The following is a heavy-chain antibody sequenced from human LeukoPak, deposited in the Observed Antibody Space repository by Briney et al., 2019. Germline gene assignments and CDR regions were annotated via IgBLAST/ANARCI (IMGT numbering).Heavy chain of an antibody. CDR3: ARLYLPYTSAWYGSAFDI. Sequence: GESLKISCKSSGYSFTSYWIAWVRQMPGRGLEWMGILYPGDSDTRYSPSFQGQVTISADRSITTAYLQWSSLKASDTAMYYCARLYLPYTSAWYGSAFDIWGQGTMVTVSS. CDR1: GYSFTSYW. V-gene: IGHV5-51*01. J-gene: IGHJ3*02. CDR2: LYPGDSDT. D-gene: IGHD6-13*01.